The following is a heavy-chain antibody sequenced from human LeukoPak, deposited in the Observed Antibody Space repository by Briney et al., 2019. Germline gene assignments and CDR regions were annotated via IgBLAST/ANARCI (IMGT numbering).Heavy chain of an antibody. CDR3: ARGGRPYCSNGVCYSSGPWGFDY. CDR1: GFTVSSNY. CDR2: IHSGGTT. D-gene: IGHD2-8*01. V-gene: IGHV3-53*01. J-gene: IGHJ4*02. Sequence: GGSLRLSCAASGFTVSSNYMSWVRQAPGKGLEWVSVIHSGGTTYYADSVKGRFTISRDNSKNTLYLQMNSLRAEDTAVYYCARGGRPYCSNGVCYSSGPWGFDYCGQGTLVTVSS.